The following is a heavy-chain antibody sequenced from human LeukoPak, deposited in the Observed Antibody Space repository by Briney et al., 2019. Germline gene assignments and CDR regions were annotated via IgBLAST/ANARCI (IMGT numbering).Heavy chain of an antibody. D-gene: IGHD3-22*01. CDR3: ARDGILDYYDSSGYYFDY. J-gene: IGHJ4*02. V-gene: IGHV3-66*01. CDR1: GFTVSSNY. Sequence: PGGSLRLSCAASGFTVSSNYMSWVRQAPGKGLEWVSVIYSGGSTYYADSVKGRFTISRDNSKNTLYLQMNSLRAEDTAVYYCARDGILDYYDSSGYYFDYWGQGTLVTVSS. CDR2: IYSGGST.